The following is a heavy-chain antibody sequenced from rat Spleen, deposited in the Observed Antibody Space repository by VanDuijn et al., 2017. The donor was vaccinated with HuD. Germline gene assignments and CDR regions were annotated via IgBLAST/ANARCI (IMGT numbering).Heavy chain of an antibody. Sequence: EVQLVESGGGLVQPGRSLKLSCAASGFTFSSFPMAWVRQAPKKGLEWVASITYDGFSTHYRDSVKGRFTISRDNAKSTLYLQMDSLRSEDTATYYCATRGNNPFAYWGQGVMVTVSS. CDR2: ITYDGFST. CDR3: ATRGNNPFAY. D-gene: IGHD1-4*01. J-gene: IGHJ2*01. CDR1: GFTFSSFP. V-gene: IGHV5-7*01.